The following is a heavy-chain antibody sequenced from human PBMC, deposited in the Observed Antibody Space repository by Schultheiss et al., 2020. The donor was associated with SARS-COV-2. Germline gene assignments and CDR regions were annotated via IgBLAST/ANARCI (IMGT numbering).Heavy chain of an antibody. J-gene: IGHJ6*02. D-gene: IGHD2-15*01. CDR2: IYSGGST. V-gene: IGHV3-66*01. CDR1: GFTVSSNY. Sequence: GGSLRLSCAASGFTVSSNYMSWVRQAPGKGLEWVSVIYSGGSTYYADSVKGRFTISRDNSRNTLYLQMNSLRAEDTAVYYCARVYCSDSKCSYGMDVWGRGTTVTVSS. CDR3: ARVYCSDSKCSYGMDV.